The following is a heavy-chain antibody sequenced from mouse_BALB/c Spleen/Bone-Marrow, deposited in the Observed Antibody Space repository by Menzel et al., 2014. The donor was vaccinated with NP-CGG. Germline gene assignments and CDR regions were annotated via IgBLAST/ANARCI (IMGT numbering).Heavy chain of an antibody. CDR3: ASSGHSSGCVFAY. Sequence: LVESGPELVKPGALVKISCKASGYTFTSYDINWVKQRPGQGLEWIGWIYPGDGSTKYNEKFKGKATLTADKSSXTVYMHHSSLTSEISAVYFCASSGHSSGCVFAYWGRGTLDTVSA. CDR2: IYPGDGST. V-gene: IGHV1S33*01. CDR1: GYTFTSYD. D-gene: IGHD3-1*01. J-gene: IGHJ3*01.